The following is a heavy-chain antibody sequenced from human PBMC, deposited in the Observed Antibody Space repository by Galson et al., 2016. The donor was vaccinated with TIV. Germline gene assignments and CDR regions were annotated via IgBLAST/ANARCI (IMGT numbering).Heavy chain of an antibody. Sequence: SVKVSCKASGATFSRYAFNWVRQAPGQGLEWMGRIIPIFDTTNYAQNFQGRVTIIADKSTNTVYMEVSRLRSDDTAVYYCARVVGTVITQKSFDFWGQGTPVIVSS. CDR1: GATFSRYA. D-gene: IGHD4-23*01. V-gene: IGHV1-69*06. J-gene: IGHJ4*02. CDR3: ARVVGTVITQKSFDF. CDR2: IIPIFDTT.